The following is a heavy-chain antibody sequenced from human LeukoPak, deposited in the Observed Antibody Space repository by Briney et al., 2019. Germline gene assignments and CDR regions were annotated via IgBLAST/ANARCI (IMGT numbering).Heavy chain of an antibody. CDR2: IKQDGSEK. V-gene: IGHV3-7*01. D-gene: IGHD3-9*01. CDR1: GFTFSSFW. J-gene: IGHJ4*02. Sequence: PGGSLRLSCAASGFTFSSFWMIWVRQAPGKGLEWVANIKQDGSEKYYVDSVKGRFTISRDNAKNSLYLQMNSLRAEDTAVYYCATNNYDILTGCYIWWGQGTLVTVSS. CDR3: ATNNYDILTGCYIW.